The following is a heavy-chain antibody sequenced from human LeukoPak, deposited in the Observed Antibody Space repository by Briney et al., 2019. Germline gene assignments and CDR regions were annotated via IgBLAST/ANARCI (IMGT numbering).Heavy chain of an antibody. CDR3: ARASVLRFLEFDY. V-gene: IGHV3-7*04. D-gene: IGHD3-3*01. CDR2: IKQDGSEK. J-gene: IGHJ4*02. Sequence: GGSLRLSCAASGFTFSSYWMSWVRQAPGKGLEWVANIKQDGSEKHYVDSVKGRFTISRDNAKNSLYLQMNSLRAEDTAVYYCARASVLRFLEFDYWGQGTLVTVSS. CDR1: GFTFSSYW.